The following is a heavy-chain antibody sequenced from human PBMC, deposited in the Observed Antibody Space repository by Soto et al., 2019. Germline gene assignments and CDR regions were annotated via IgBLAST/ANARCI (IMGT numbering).Heavy chain of an antibody. CDR2: IYPGDSDT. CDR1: GNSVTTYW. J-gene: IGHJ4*02. Sequence: PGGALKRSCKGFGNSVTTYWIGRVRYMTGKGLEWMGIIYPGDSDTRYSPSFQGQVTISADKFNSTAYLQWSSLKASDTAIYYCSRRGSSGHDYCGQGTLVTVSA. CDR3: SRRGSSGHDY. D-gene: IGHD6-19*01. V-gene: IGHV5-51*01.